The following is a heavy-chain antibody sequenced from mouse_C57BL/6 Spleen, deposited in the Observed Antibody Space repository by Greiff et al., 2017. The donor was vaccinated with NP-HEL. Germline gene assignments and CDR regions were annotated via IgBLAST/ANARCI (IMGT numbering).Heavy chain of an antibody. CDR2: IDPETGGT. Sequence: VQLQQSGAELVRPGASVTLSCKASGYTFTDYEMHWVKQTPVHGLEWIGAIDPETGGTAYNQKFKGKAILTADKSSSTAYMELRSLTSEDSAVYYCTRGAYASFDYWGQGTTLTVSS. D-gene: IGHD2-12*01. V-gene: IGHV1-15*01. J-gene: IGHJ2*01. CDR1: GYTFTDYE. CDR3: TRGAYASFDY.